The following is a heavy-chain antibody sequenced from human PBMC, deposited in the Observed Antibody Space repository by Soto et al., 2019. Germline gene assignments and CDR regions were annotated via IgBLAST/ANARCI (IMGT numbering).Heavy chain of an antibody. Sequence: GASVKVSCKASGGTFSSYAISWVRQAPGQGLEWMGGISAYNGNTNYAQKLQGRVTMTTDTSTSTAYMELRSLRSDDTAVYYCARVLITMVRAPLDYWGQGTLVTVSS. CDR2: ISAYNGNT. V-gene: IGHV1-18*01. CDR3: ARVLITMVRAPLDY. J-gene: IGHJ4*02. D-gene: IGHD3-10*01. CDR1: GGTFSSYA.